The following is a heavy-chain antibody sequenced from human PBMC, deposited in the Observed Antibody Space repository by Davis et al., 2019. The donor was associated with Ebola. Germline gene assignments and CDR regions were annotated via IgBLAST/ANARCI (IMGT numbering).Heavy chain of an antibody. V-gene: IGHV1-2*02. CDR2: INPSSGGT. D-gene: IGHD4-17*01. J-gene: IGHJ4*02. Sequence: ASVKVSCKASGYSFTGYYLHWVRQAPGQGLEWLGWINPSSGGTTYAQKFQGRVTMTSDTSTGTVYMELLRLMSDDTAVYYCARDAVGDNILKLDYWGQGTLVTVSS. CDR1: GYSFTGYY. CDR3: ARDAVGDNILKLDY.